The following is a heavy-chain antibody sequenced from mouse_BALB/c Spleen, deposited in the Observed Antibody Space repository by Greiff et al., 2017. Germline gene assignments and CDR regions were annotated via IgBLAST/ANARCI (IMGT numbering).Heavy chain of an antibody. CDR1: GFTFSSYT. V-gene: IGHV5-12-2*01. D-gene: IGHD1-1*01. Sequence: DVKLVESGGGLVQPGGSLKLSCAASGFTFSSYTMSWVRQTPEKRLEWVAYISNGGGSTYYPDTVKGRFTISRDNAKNTLYLQMSSLKSEDTAMYYCARHPVLLRSSMDYWGQGTSVTVSS. CDR2: ISNGGGST. J-gene: IGHJ4*01. CDR3: ARHPVLLRSSMDY.